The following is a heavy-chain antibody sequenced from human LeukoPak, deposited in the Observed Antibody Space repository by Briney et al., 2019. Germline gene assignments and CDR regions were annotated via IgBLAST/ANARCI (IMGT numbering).Heavy chain of an antibody. V-gene: IGHV3-9*01. Sequence: GRSLRLSCAASGFTFDDYAMHWVRQAPGKGLEWVSGISWNSGSIGYADSVKGRFTISRDNAKNSLYLQMNSLRAEDTALYYCAKDFDGAAGTGGYFDYWGQGTLVTVSS. CDR2: ISWNSGSI. CDR3: AKDFDGAAGTGGYFDY. J-gene: IGHJ4*02. D-gene: IGHD6-13*01. CDR1: GFTFDDYA.